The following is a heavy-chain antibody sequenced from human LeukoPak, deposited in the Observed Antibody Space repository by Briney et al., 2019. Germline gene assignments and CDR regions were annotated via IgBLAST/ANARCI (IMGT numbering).Heavy chain of an antibody. D-gene: IGHD4-17*01. V-gene: IGHV4-4*02. Sequence: SETLSLTCAVSGGSITSSNWWSWVRQPPEKGLEWIGEIYYSGSTNYNPSLKSRVTISIDKSKNQFSLKVSSVTAADTAVYYCARANDYGDPLPRYMDVWGKGATVTVSS. CDR1: GGSITSSNW. J-gene: IGHJ6*03. CDR2: IYYSGST. CDR3: ARANDYGDPLPRYMDV.